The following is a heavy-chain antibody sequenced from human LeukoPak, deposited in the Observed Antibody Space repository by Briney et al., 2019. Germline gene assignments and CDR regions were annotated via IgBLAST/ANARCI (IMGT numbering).Heavy chain of an antibody. Sequence: PGGSLRLSCAASGFTFSSYAMSWVRQAPGKGLEWVSAISGSGTSTYSADSLKGRFTISRDNSKSTLYLQMNSLRADDTAIYFCVKDSYYYDNSGYYYVKDHWGQGTLVTVSS. V-gene: IGHV3-23*01. D-gene: IGHD3-22*01. J-gene: IGHJ4*02. CDR1: GFTFSSYA. CDR2: ISGSGTST. CDR3: VKDSYYYDNSGYYYVKDH.